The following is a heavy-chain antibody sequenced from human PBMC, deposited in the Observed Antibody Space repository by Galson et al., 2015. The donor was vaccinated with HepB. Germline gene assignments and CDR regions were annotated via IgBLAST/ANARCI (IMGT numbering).Heavy chain of an antibody. V-gene: IGHV1-18*01. CDR3: TKDRPFLAVAPTLYYFDH. Sequence: SVKVSCKASGYTFNSYGISWVRQAPGQGLEWMGWVRAYHGDAESATTLPARVIMTTATSTTTAYLELRSLTSDDTAVYYCTKDRPFLAVAPTLYYFDHWGQGTLVTVSS. CDR2: VRAYHGDA. CDR1: GYTFNSYG. J-gene: IGHJ4*02. D-gene: IGHD6-19*01.